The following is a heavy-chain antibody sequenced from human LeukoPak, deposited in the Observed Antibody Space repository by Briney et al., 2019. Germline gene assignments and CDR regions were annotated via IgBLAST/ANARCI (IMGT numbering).Heavy chain of an antibody. D-gene: IGHD3-22*01. J-gene: IGHJ4*02. V-gene: IGHV3-74*01. Sequence: GGSLRLSCAASGFTFSSYWMHWVRQAPGKGLVWVSRISDGGSTTTYADSVKGRFTISRDNAKNTLYLQMNGLRAEDTAVYYCSRSAYYDGSGNYYDYWGQGTLVTVST. CDR3: SRSAYYDGSGNYYDY. CDR1: GFTFSSYW. CDR2: ISDGGSTT.